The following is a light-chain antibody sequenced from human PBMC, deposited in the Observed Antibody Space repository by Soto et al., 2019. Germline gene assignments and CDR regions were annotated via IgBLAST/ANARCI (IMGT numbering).Light chain of an antibody. CDR2: EVS. Sequence: QSVLTQPASVSGSPGQSITISCTGTSSDVGGYDYVSWYQLRPGKAPKLMVFEVSNRLSGVSYRFSGSKSGNTASLTISGLQAEDEADYFCSSYSISTAYLFGTGTKVTVL. CDR1: SSDVGGYDY. CDR3: SSYSISTAYL. J-gene: IGLJ1*01. V-gene: IGLV2-14*01.